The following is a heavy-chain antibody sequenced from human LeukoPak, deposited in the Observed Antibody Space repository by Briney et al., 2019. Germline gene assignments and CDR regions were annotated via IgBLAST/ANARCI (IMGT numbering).Heavy chain of an antibody. Sequence: GESLKISCKGSGYGSGYSFTSHWIAWVRQMPGKGLEWMGIIYPRDSNTIYSPSFQGQVTISVDKSISTAYLQWTSLKAADTAMYYLAVAIGGSSWYYNWFDPWGQGTLVTVSS. D-gene: IGHD6-13*01. CDR3: AVAIGGSSWYYNWFDP. V-gene: IGHV5-51*01. CDR2: IYPRDSNT. J-gene: IGHJ5*02. CDR1: GYSFTSHW.